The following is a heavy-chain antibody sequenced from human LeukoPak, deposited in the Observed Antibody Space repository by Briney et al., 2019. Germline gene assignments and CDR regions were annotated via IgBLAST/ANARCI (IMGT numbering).Heavy chain of an antibody. CDR1: GGTFSSYA. CDR2: IIPIFGTA. J-gene: IGHJ3*02. Sequence: SVTVSCKASGGTFSSYAISWVRQAPGQGLEWMGGIIPIFGTANYAQKFQGRVTITADESTSTAYMELSSLRSEDTAVYYCARDSVPARGYSYGRDAFDIWGQGTMVTVSS. CDR3: ARDSVPARGYSYGRDAFDI. D-gene: IGHD5-18*01. V-gene: IGHV1-69*01.